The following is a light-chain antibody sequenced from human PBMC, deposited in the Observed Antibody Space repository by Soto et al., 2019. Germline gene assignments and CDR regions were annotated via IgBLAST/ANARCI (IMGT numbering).Light chain of an antibody. V-gene: IGKV1-39*01. CDR2: DAS. CDR3: QQYSTLWT. CDR1: QSISSY. Sequence: DIQMTQSPSSLSASVGDRVTITCRASQSISSYLNWYQQKPGKAPKLLIYDASSLESGVPPRFSGSGSGTEFTLTINRLQPGDSATYYCQQYSTLWTFGQGTTGDIK. J-gene: IGKJ1*01.